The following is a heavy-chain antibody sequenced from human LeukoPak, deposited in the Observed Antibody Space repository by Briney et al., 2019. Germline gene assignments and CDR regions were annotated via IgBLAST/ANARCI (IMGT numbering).Heavy chain of an antibody. V-gene: IGHV3-23*01. CDR1: GFTFSSYG. CDR2: ITGTGHIT. D-gene: IGHD2-15*01. J-gene: IGHJ4*02. CDR3: AKFALRYCSGGSCHPFDY. Sequence: GGTLRLSCAASGFTFSSYGMSWVRQAPGKGLEWVSAITGTGHITYYADSVKGRFIISRDNSKNTLYLQMNSLRAEDTAVYYCAKFALRYCSGGSCHPFDYWGQGTLVTVSS.